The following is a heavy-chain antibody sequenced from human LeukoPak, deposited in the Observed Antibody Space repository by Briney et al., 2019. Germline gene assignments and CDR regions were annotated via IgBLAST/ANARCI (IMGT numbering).Heavy chain of an antibody. Sequence: GGSLRLSCAASGFTFSSYSMNWVRQAPGKGPEWVAIIRYDGSNENYVDSVKGRFTISRDNSKKTLYLQMNSLRAEDTAVYYCARSRYNLDYWGQGTLVTVSS. CDR3: ARSRYNLDY. V-gene: IGHV3-33*08. J-gene: IGHJ4*02. CDR2: IRYDGSNE. D-gene: IGHD5-24*01. CDR1: GFTFSSYS.